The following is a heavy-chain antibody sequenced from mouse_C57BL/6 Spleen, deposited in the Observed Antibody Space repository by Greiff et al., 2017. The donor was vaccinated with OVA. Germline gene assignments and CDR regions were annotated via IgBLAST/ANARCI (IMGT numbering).Heavy chain of an antibody. CDR3: ARQNYDGRYAMDY. V-gene: IGHV5-12*01. Sequence: DVMLVESGGGLVQPGGSLKLSCAASGFTFSDYYMYWVRQTPEKRLEWVAYISNGGGSTYYPDTVKGRFTISRDNAKNTLYLQMSRLKSEDTAMYYCARQNYDGRYAMDYWGQGTSVTVSS. D-gene: IGHD2-4*01. CDR2: ISNGGGST. CDR1: GFTFSDYY. J-gene: IGHJ4*01.